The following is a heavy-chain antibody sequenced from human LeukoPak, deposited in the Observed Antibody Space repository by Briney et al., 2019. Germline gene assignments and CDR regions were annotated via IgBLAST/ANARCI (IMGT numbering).Heavy chain of an antibody. CDR3: AIKSEDYGDYHY. D-gene: IGHD4-17*01. V-gene: IGHV1-69*04. J-gene: IGHJ4*02. Sequence: ASVKLSCKASGGTFSSYAISWVRQAPGQGLEWMGRIIPILGIANYAQKFQGRVTITADKSTSTAYMELSSLRSEDTAVYYCAIKSEDYGDYHYWGQGTLVTVSS. CDR2: IIPILGIA. CDR1: GGTFSSYA.